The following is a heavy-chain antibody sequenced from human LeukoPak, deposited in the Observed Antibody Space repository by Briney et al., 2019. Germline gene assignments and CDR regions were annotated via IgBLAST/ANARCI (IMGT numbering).Heavy chain of an antibody. D-gene: IGHD3-22*01. CDR3: ARDDSSGFGY. CDR1: GFTFSSYEM. J-gene: IGHJ4*02. Sequence: GSLRLSCAASGFTFSSYEMNWVRQPPGKGLEWIGEIYHSGSTNYNPSLKSRVTISVDKSKNQFSLKLSSVTAADTAVYYCARDDSSGFGYWGQGTLVTVSS. V-gene: IGHV4-4*02. CDR2: IYHSGST.